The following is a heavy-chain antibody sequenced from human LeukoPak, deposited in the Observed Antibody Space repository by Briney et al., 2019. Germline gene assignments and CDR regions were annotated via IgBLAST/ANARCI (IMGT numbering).Heavy chain of an antibody. CDR3: AIRYSGSYNDY. Sequence: GESLKISCKGSGYNFTNYWIGWVRQMPGKGLEWMGIIFPSDSDTRYSPSFQGQVTISADKSISTAYLQWSSLKASDTAMYYCAIRYSGSYNDYWGQGTLVTVSS. J-gene: IGHJ4*02. CDR1: GYNFTNYW. CDR2: IFPSDSDT. V-gene: IGHV5-51*01. D-gene: IGHD1-26*01.